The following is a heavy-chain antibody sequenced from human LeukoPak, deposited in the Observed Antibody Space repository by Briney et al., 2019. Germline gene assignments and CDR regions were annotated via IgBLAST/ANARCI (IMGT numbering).Heavy chain of an antibody. CDR2: ISSSSSYT. J-gene: IGHJ4*02. Sequence: GGSLRLSCAASGFTFSDYYMSWIRQAPGKGLEWVSYISSSSSYTNYADSVKGRFTISRDNAKNSLYLQMNSLRAEDTAVYYCARGQGGNYYLNYFDYWGQGALVTVSP. CDR3: ARGQGGNYYLNYFDY. V-gene: IGHV3-11*05. CDR1: GFTFSDYY. D-gene: IGHD1-26*01.